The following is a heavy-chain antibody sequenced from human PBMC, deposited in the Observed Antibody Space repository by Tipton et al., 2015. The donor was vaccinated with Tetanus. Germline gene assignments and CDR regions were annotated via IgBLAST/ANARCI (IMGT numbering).Heavy chain of an antibody. V-gene: IGHV4-59*04. CDR1: GGSFSGNY. CDR3: ARHLTYTYTARYFDY. J-gene: IGHJ4*02. CDR2: ISYSGST. D-gene: IGHD5-18*01. Sequence: GLVKPSETLSLTCGVSGGSFSGNYWSWIRQPPGKGLEWIGTISYSGSTSYSPSLKSRVTMSVDTSRNQFSLNLTSVTAADTAVYYCARHLTYTYTARYFDYWGLGTLVTVSS.